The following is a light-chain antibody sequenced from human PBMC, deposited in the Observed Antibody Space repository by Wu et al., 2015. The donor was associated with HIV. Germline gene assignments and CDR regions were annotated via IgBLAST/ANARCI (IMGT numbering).Light chain of an antibody. CDR1: QTINTW. CDR2: KAS. J-gene: IGKJ1*01. Sequence: DVQMTQSPSTLSASVGDRATITCRASQTINTWLAWYQQKPGKAPKLLIYKASTLESGVPSRFSGSGSGTEFTLTITSLQPDDFATYYCQQYVRYWTFGQGTKVE. CDR3: QQYVRYWT. V-gene: IGKV1-5*03.